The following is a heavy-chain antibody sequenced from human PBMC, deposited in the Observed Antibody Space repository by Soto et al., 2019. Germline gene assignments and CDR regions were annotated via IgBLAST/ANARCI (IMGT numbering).Heavy chain of an antibody. J-gene: IGHJ5*02. D-gene: IGHD6-19*01. CDR2: IIPIFGTA. CDR1: GGTFSSYA. V-gene: IGHV1-69*13. Sequence: SVKVSCKASGGTFSSYAISWVRQAPGQGLEWMGGIIPIFGTANYAQKFQGRVSITADESTSTAYMELSSLRSEDTAVYYCASRVRSSGWYYWFDPWGQGTLVTVSS. CDR3: ASRVRSSGWYYWFDP.